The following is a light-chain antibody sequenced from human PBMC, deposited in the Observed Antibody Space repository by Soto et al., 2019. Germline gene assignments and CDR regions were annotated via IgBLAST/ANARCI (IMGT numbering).Light chain of an antibody. J-gene: IGLJ2*01. CDR3: QTWGTGNVV. CDR1: SGHSSYA. CDR2: LNSDGSH. Sequence: QPVLTQSPSASASLGASVKFTCTLSSGHSSYAIAWHQQQPEKGPRYLMNLNSDGSHSKGDGIPDRFSGSSSGAERYLTISSLQSEDEADYYCQTWGTGNVVFGGGTKLTVL. V-gene: IGLV4-69*01.